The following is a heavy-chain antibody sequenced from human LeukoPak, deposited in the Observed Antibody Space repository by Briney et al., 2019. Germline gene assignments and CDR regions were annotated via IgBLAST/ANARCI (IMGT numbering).Heavy chain of an antibody. CDR1: GGSISSYY. D-gene: IGHD3-22*01. CDR3: ARLSYDTSGYWPDYFDH. J-gene: IGHJ4*02. V-gene: IGHV4-59*08. CDR2: IYYSGST. Sequence: SETLSLTCTVSGGSISSYYWSWIRQPPGKGLEWIGYIYYSGSTKYSPSLKSRVTISVDTSKNHFSLNLRSVTAADTAAYYCARLSYDTSGYWPDYFDHWGQGTLVTVSS.